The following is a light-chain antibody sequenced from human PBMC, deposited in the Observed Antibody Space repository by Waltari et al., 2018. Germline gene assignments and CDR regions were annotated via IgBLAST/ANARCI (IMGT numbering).Light chain of an antibody. CDR3: SSYAAYNTVI. J-gene: IGLJ2*01. CDR2: GVN. V-gene: IGLV2-23*02. CDR1: SGDVGNYNL. Sequence: QSTLTQPASVSGSLGQSITISCIGTSGDVGNYNLVSWYQQHPGQAPNFMISGVNKRPSGCANRFSGSKSGNTASLTISGLKGEDEAIYFCSSYAAYNTVIFGGGTKVTVL.